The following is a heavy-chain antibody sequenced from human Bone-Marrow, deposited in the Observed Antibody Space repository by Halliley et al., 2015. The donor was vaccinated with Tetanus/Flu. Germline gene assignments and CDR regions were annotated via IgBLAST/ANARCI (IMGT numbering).Heavy chain of an antibody. D-gene: IGHD3-10*01. V-gene: IGHV4-39*01. CDR3: ARLSMVRGKNFDP. CDR2: LYYSGGT. Sequence: TLSLTCAVSGGSISGYEWWSWVRQSPGKGLEWIGSLYYSGGTSYNPSLKSRVTVFADTSKNQFSLKLTSVTAADTAVYYCARLSMVRGKNFDPWGQGTLVTVSS. CDR1: GGSISGYEW. J-gene: IGHJ5*02.